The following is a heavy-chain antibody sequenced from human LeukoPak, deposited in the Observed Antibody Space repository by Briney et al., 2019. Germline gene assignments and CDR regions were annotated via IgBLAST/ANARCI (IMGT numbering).Heavy chain of an antibody. J-gene: IGHJ3*02. V-gene: IGHV4-4*07. CDR2: IYVTGST. CDR3: AKSNGYGLVDI. CDR1: GASISSYY. Sequence: SETLSLTCTVSGASISSYYWSWIRQPAGKALEWIGRIYVTGSTTYNPSLESRVTMSLDTSKNHFSLKLRSVTAADTAVYYCAKSNGYGLVDIWGQGTMVTVSS. D-gene: IGHD3-10*01.